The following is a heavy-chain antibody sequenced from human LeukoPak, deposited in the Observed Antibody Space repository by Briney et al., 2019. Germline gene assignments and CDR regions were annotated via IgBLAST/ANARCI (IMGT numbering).Heavy chain of an antibody. CDR3: ARDGEYCSSTSCYGY. Sequence: RSGGSLRLSCAASGFTFDDYGMSWVRQAPGKGLEWVSGMNWNGGSTGYADSVKGRFTISRDNAKNSLYLQMNSLRAEDTALYYCARDGEYCSSTSCYGYWGQGTLVTVSS. V-gene: IGHV3-20*04. J-gene: IGHJ4*02. CDR2: MNWNGGST. D-gene: IGHD2-2*01. CDR1: GFTFDDYG.